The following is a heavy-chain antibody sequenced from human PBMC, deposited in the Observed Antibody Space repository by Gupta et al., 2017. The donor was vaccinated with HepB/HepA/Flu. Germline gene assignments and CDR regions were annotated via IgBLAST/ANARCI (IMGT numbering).Heavy chain of an antibody. CDR3: ARVHPDRGNDYYYYMDV. D-gene: IGHD1-1*01. Sequence: QVQLVQSGAEVKKPGASVKVSCKASGYTFTSYDINWVRQATGQGLEWMGWMNPNSGNTGYAQKVQGRVTITRNTSISTAYMELSSLRSEDTAVDYCARVHPDRGNDYYYYMDVGGKGTTVTVSS. CDR2: MNPNSGNT. J-gene: IGHJ6*03. V-gene: IGHV1-8*03. CDR1: GYTFTSYD.